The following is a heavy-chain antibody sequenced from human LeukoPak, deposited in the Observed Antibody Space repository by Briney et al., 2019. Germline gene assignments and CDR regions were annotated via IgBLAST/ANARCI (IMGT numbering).Heavy chain of an antibody. CDR1: GFTSSSYG. J-gene: IGHJ3*02. V-gene: IGHV3-33*03. CDR2: IWYDGSNK. D-gene: IGHD5-18*01. CDR3: ARVPLDTAYAFDI. Sequence: GGSLRLSCAASGFTSSSYGMHWVRQAPGKGLEWVAVIWYDGSNKYYADSVKGRFTISRDNAKNSLYLQMNSLRAEDTAVYYCARVPLDTAYAFDIWGQGTMVTVSS.